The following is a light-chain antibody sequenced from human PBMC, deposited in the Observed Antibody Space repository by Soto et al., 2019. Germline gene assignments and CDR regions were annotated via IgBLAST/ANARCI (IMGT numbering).Light chain of an antibody. CDR3: AAWDDSLTGPVV. CDR1: SSNIGSYT. CDR2: TNN. Sequence: QSVLMQTPSASANPGQRVTISCSGSSSNIGSYTVSWYQQLPGKAPKLLIYTNNQRPSGVPDRFSGSKSGTSASLAISGLQSEDEADYYCAAWDDSLTGPVVFGGGTKVTVL. V-gene: IGLV1-44*01. J-gene: IGLJ2*01.